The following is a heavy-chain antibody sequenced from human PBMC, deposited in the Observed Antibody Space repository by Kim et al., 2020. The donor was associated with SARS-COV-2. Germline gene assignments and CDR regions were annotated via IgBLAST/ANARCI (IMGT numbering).Heavy chain of an antibody. J-gene: IGHJ3*02. CDR3: AKGGGWYSSGRDAFDI. D-gene: IGHD6-19*01. V-gene: IGHV3-23*01. CDR1: GFTFSSYA. CDR2: ISGSGGST. Sequence: GGSLRLSCAASGFTFSSYAMSWVRQAPGKGLEWVSAISGSGGSTYYADSVKGRFTISRDNSKNTLYLQMNSLRAEDTAVYYCAKGGGWYSSGRDAFDIWGQGTMVTVSS.